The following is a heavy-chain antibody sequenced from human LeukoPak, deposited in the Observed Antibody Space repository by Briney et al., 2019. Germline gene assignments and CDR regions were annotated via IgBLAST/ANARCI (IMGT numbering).Heavy chain of an antibody. V-gene: IGHV4-59*01. Sequence: PSETLSLTCTVSGGSISSYYWSWIRQPPGKGLEWIGYIYYSGSTNYNPSLKSRVTISVDTSKNQFSLKLSSVTAADTAVYYCARDRYGYLDYWGQGTLVTVSP. D-gene: IGHD5-18*01. CDR2: IYYSGST. J-gene: IGHJ4*02. CDR3: ARDRYGYLDY. CDR1: GGSISSYY.